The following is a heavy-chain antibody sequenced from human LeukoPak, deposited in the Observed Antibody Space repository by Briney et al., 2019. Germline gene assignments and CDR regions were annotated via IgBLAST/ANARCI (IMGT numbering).Heavy chain of an antibody. V-gene: IGHV4-39*01. CDR2: IYYSGTT. D-gene: IGHD3-10*01. CDR1: GDSLSRSGYY. J-gene: IGHJ6*02. CDR3: ARSYGSGNYPTYYGVDV. Sequence: PLETLSLTCNVSGDSLSRSGYYWGWIRQPPGQGLEWIGSIYYSGTTYYNPSLKSRVTISVDTSKNQFSLKLSSVTAADTAVYYCARSYGSGNYPTYYGVDVWGQGTTVTVSS.